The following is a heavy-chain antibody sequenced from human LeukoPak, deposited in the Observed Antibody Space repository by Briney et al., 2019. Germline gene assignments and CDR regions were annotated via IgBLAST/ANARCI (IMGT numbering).Heavy chain of an antibody. V-gene: IGHV1-8*01. CDR1: GYTFTSYD. Sequence: ASVKVSCKASGYTFTSYDINWLRQATGQGLEWMGWMNPNSGNTGYAQKFQGRVTMTRNTSISTAYMELSSLRSEDTAVYYCARAVRVRGPRLYYFDYWGQGTLVTVSS. CDR3: ARAVRVRGPRLYYFDY. J-gene: IGHJ4*02. CDR2: MNPNSGNT. D-gene: IGHD3-10*01.